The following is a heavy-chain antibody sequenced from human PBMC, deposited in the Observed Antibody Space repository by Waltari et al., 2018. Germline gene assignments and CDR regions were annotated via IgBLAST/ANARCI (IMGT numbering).Heavy chain of an antibody. CDR2: IYHSGST. CDR1: GYSISSGYY. D-gene: IGHD2-21*01. Sequence: QVQLQESGPGLVKPSETLSLTCAVSGYSISSGYYWGWIRQPPGKGLEWIGSIYHSGSTYYNPSLKSRVTISVDTSKNQFSLKLSSVTAADTAVYYCARPPYCGGDCSEDHDAFDIWGQGTMVTVSS. J-gene: IGHJ3*02. V-gene: IGHV4-38-2*01. CDR3: ARPPYCGGDCSEDHDAFDI.